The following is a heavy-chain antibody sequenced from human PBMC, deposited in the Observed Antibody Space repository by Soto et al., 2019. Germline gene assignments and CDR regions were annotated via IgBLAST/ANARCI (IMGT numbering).Heavy chain of an antibody. Sequence: GGSLRLSCAASGFTFSSYGMHWVRQAPGKGLEWEAVIWYDGSNKYYADSVKGRFTISRDNSKNTLYLQMNSLRAEDTAVYYCERVKWLLKAGAFDIWGQGTMVTVSS. CDR1: GFTFSSYG. CDR2: IWYDGSNK. V-gene: IGHV3-33*01. D-gene: IGHD3-22*01. CDR3: ERVKWLLKAGAFDI. J-gene: IGHJ3*02.